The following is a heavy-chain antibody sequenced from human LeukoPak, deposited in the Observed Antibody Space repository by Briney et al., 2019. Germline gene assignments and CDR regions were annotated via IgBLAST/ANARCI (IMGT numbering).Heavy chain of an antibody. CDR1: GFSFTMYG. CDR2: TSTDGNNE. J-gene: IGHJ4*02. CDR3: AKDQIGWAPGYVSGPLDQ. V-gene: IGHV3-30*18. Sequence: GGSLRLSCAASGFSFTMYGIHWVRQSPGKGLEWVAVTSTDGNNEYYAKSVKGRFTISRDNSKNTVYLQMTSLRTEDTAVYYCAKDQIGWAPGYVSGPLDQWGQGTLVTVSS. D-gene: IGHD6-19*01.